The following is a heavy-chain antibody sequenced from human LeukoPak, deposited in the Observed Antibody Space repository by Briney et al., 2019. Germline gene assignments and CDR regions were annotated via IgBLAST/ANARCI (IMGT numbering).Heavy chain of an antibody. V-gene: IGHV4-39*01. D-gene: IGHD3-9*01. CDR1: GGSVSIGSSY. CDR2: VYHTGTT. CDR3: ARLYYHTSGYYDF. Sequence: SETLSLTCTVSGGSVSIGSSYWGWIRQPPGSGLEWIGTVYHTGTTYYNPSLRSRVTMSVDTSKNQFSLKMSSVTAADTAVYYCARLYYHTSGYYDFWGQGTLVTVSS. J-gene: IGHJ4*02.